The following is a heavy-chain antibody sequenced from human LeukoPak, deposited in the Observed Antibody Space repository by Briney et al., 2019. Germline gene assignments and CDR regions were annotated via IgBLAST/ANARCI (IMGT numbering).Heavy chain of an antibody. CDR3: ARQRAGGIFDY. J-gene: IGHJ4*02. CDR1: GYTFSTHY. CDR2: INPSGGDT. V-gene: IGHV1-46*01. Sequence: VASVKVSCKASGYTFSTHYMHWVRQAPGQGLEWMGVINPSGGDTSYAQKFRGRVTMIRDTSTSTVYMELSSLRSEDTAVYYCARQRAGGIFDYWGQGTLVTVSS. D-gene: IGHD3-16*01.